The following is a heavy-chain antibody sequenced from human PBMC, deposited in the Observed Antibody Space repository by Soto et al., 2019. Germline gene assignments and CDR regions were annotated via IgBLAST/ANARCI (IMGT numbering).Heavy chain of an antibody. CDR2: ITDSGGST. Sequence: PGGSLRLSCAASGFTFSNYALSWVRQAPGKGLEWVSAITDSGGSTYYADSVKGRFTISRDNSKNTLYLQMNSLRAEGTAVYYCAKNYYDSSGYYWVDSWGQGTLVTVSS. V-gene: IGHV3-23*01. J-gene: IGHJ5*01. D-gene: IGHD3-22*01. CDR3: AKNYYDSSGYYWVDS. CDR1: GFTFSNYA.